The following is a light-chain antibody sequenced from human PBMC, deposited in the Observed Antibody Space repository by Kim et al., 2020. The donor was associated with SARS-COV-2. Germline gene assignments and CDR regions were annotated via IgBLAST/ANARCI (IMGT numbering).Light chain of an antibody. Sequence: LAPEERAPRSRWASQCVGRHLAWYQHKRGQAHRLLIYDAANRATGVPARFRGGGSETGFTLPITSLEPEDFAVYYCQQLSNWPETFGQGTQVDIK. CDR2: DAA. V-gene: IGKV3-11*01. J-gene: IGKJ1*01. CDR3: QQLSNWPET. CDR1: QCVGRH.